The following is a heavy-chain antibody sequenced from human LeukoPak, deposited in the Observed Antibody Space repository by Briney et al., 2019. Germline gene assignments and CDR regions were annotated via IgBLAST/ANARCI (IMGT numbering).Heavy chain of an antibody. CDR1: GFTFSSYS. J-gene: IGHJ6*03. CDR3: ARDTSGSFYYYMDV. Sequence: GGSLRLSCAASGFTFSSYSMNWVRQAPGKGLEWVSSISSSSSYIYYADSVKGRFTISRDNAKNSPYLQMNSLRAEDTAVYYCARDTSGSFYYYMDVWGKGTTVTVSS. CDR2: ISSSSSYI. V-gene: IGHV3-21*01. D-gene: IGHD5-12*01.